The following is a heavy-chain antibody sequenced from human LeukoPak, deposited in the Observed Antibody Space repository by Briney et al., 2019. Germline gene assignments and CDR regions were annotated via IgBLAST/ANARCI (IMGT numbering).Heavy chain of an antibody. V-gene: IGHV3-30-3*01. CDR2: ISFDGGSK. CDR1: GFTVSTYG. CDR3: ARRLGGTGPDAFDI. D-gene: IGHD1-1*01. J-gene: IGHJ3*02. Sequence: GGSLRLSCAASGFTVSTYGMHWVRQAPGKGLEWVAVISFDGGSKNYADSVKNRFTISRDNSKNTLYVQMNSLRAEDMAVYYCARRLGGTGPDAFDIWGQGTVVTVSA.